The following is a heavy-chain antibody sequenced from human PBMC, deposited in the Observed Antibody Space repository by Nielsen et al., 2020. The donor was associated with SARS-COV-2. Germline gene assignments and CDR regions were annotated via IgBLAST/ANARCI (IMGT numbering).Heavy chain of an antibody. V-gene: IGHV4-30-4*01. J-gene: IGHJ6*02. CDR1: GGSISSGDYY. Sequence: SETLSLTCTVSGGSISSGDYYWSWIRQPPGKGLEWIGYIYYSGSTYYNPSLKSRVTISVDTSKNQFSLKLSSVTAADTAVYYCARFPRRGYSYGYTYYYGMDVWGQGTTVTVSS. D-gene: IGHD5-18*01. CDR2: IYYSGST. CDR3: ARFPRRGYSYGYTYYYGMDV.